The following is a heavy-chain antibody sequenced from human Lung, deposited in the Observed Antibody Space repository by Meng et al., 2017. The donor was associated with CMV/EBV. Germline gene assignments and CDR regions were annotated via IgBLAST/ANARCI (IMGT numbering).Heavy chain of an antibody. J-gene: IGHJ5*02. CDR2: IYGDDEE. CDR3: ARAAARPSDWFDP. V-gene: IGHV2-5*02. Sequence: QTTLKESGPTLVKPTQTLTLTCTFSGFSLSTSGVGVGWIRQPPGKALECLAIIYGDDEERYSPSLESRLTVTKDTSKNQVVLTMTNMVPVDTATYYCARAAARPSDWFDPWGQGTLVTVSS. CDR1: GFSLSTSGVG. D-gene: IGHD6-6*01.